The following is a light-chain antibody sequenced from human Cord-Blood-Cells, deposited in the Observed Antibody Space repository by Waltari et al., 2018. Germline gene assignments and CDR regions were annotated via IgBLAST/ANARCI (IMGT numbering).Light chain of an antibody. V-gene: IGKV3-11*01. J-gene: IGKJ2*01. CDR3: QQRSNWPYT. CDR1: QSVSSY. Sequence: IALTQPPATLSLSPGDRATISCRASQSVSSYLPWYQQKPGQAPRLLIYEASNTSTGIPTRFSGSESATDFTLTISSLEPEDFAYYYCQQRSNWPYTFGQGTKLEIK. CDR2: EAS.